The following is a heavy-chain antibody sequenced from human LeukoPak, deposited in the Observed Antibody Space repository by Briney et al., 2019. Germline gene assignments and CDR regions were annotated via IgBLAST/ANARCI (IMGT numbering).Heavy chain of an antibody. V-gene: IGHV3-30*03. J-gene: IGHJ6*02. CDR3: ASTLSCRYCSGGSCYSGCSYYYGMDV. Sequence: HPGGSLRLSCAASGFTFSSYGMHWVRQAPGKGLEWVAVISYDGSNKYYADSVKGRFTISRDNSKNTLYLQMNSLRAEDTAVYYCASTLSCRYCSGGSCYSGCSYYYGMDVWGQGTTVTVSS. D-gene: IGHD2-15*01. CDR2: ISYDGSNK. CDR1: GFTFSSYG.